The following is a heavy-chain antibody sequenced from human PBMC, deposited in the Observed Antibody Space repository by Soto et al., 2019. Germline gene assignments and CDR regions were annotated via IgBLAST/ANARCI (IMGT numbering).Heavy chain of an antibody. CDR3: ARGPYYDFWSGHLPVGFDP. V-gene: IGHV3-11*01. D-gene: IGHD3-3*01. J-gene: IGHJ5*02. CDR1: GFTFSDYY. Sequence: AGGSLRLSCAASGFTFSDYYMSWIRQAPGKGLEWVSYISSSGSTIYYADSVKGRFTISRDNAKNSLYLQMNSLRAEDTAVYYCARGPYYDFWSGHLPVGFDPWGQGTLVTVSS. CDR2: ISSSGSTI.